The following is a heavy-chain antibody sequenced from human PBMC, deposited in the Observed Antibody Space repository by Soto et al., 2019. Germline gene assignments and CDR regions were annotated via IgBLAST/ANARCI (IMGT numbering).Heavy chain of an antibody. Sequence: GGSLRLSCAASGFTFSSYAMSWVRQAPGKGLEWVSAISGSGGSTYYADSVKGRFTISRDNSKNTLYLQMNSLRAEDTAVYYCAKDQVAVAGRGYYYYYGMDVWGQGTTVTVSS. CDR1: GFTFSSYA. CDR2: ISGSGGST. D-gene: IGHD6-19*01. CDR3: AKDQVAVAGRGYYYYYGMDV. J-gene: IGHJ6*02. V-gene: IGHV3-23*01.